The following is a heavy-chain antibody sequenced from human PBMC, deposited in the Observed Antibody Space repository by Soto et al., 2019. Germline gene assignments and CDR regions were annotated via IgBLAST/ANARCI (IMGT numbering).Heavy chain of an antibody. Sequence: VGSLRLSCAASGFIFSDYSMSWVRQSPGKGLEGVANIKQDGGGEDYVDSVKGRLTISRDNAKNSLYLQMNSLRAEDTAVYYCARVYYDSRGPTKYRAFDFWGQGTMVTVSS. J-gene: IGHJ3*01. CDR2: IKQDGGGE. D-gene: IGHD3-22*01. CDR1: GFIFSDYS. V-gene: IGHV3-7*01. CDR3: ARVYYDSRGPTKYRAFDF.